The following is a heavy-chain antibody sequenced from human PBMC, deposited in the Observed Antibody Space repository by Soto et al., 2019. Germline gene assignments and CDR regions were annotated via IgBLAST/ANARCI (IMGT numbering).Heavy chain of an antibody. Sequence: ASVKVSCKASGYTFTSYYMHWVRQAPGQGLEWMGIINPSGGSTSYAHKFQGRVTMTRDTSTSTVYMELSSLRSEDTAVYYCARALRGTNYGMGVWGQGTTVTVSS. CDR2: INPSGGST. CDR1: GYTFTSYY. D-gene: IGHD3-16*01. V-gene: IGHV1-46*01. CDR3: ARALRGTNYGMGV. J-gene: IGHJ6*02.